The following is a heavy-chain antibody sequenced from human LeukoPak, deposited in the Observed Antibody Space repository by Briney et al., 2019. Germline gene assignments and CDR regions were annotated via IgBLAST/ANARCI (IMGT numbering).Heavy chain of an antibody. CDR3: ARGNSSGWTKGADYFDY. CDR2: IYYSGST. CDR1: GGSISSSSYY. V-gene: IGHV4-61*05. Sequence: PAETLTLTCTVSGGSISSSSYYWRWIRQPPGKGLGWIGYIYYSGSTNYNPSLKSRVTISVDTSKNQFSLKLSSVTAADTAVYYCARGNSSGWTKGADYFDYWGQGTLVTVSS. J-gene: IGHJ4*02. D-gene: IGHD6-19*01.